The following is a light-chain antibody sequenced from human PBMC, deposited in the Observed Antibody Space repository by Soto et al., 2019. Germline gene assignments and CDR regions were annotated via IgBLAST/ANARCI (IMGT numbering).Light chain of an antibody. CDR2: DAS. Sequence: EIVLTQSPATLSLSPGERATLSCRASQSVSSYLAWYQQKPGQAPRLLIYDASNRATGIPARFSGSGSGTDFTLTISSLEPEDFAVYYCQQRSNWPRWTFGQGTKVDIK. J-gene: IGKJ1*01. CDR3: QQRSNWPRWT. CDR1: QSVSSY. V-gene: IGKV3-11*01.